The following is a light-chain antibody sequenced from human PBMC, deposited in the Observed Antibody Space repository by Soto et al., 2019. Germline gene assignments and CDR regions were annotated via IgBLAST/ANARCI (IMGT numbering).Light chain of an antibody. J-gene: IGLJ1*01. CDR1: SSDVGGYNF. V-gene: IGLV2-11*01. CDR3: CSYAGSYTYV. Sequence: QSALTQPRSVSGSPGQSVTISCTGTSSDVGGYNFVSWYQRHPGKAPKLMIYDVSKRPSGVPDRFSGSKSGNTASLTISGLQAQDEADYSCCSYAGSYTYVFGTGTKVTVL. CDR2: DVS.